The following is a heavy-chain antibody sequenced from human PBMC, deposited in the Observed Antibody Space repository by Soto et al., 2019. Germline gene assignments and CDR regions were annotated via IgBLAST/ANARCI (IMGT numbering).Heavy chain of an antibody. D-gene: IGHD3-16*01. V-gene: IGHV3-7*01. CDR2: INQDGSGK. Sequence: GSLRLSCAASGFTFSDSWMDWARQVPGKGPEWVANINQDGSGKNYVDSVKGRFTISRDNAKNSLYLQMSSLRAEDTAVYYCASLGRHGWGQGTTVTVSS. CDR3: ASLGRHG. CDR1: GFTFSDSW. J-gene: IGHJ6*02.